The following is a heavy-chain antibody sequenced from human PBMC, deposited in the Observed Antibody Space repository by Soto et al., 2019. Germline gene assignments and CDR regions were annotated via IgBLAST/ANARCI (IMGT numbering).Heavy chain of an antibody. CDR2: ISGSGGST. CDR1: GFTFSSYA. CDR3: AKNKRAMTTVKHYFDY. J-gene: IGHJ4*02. V-gene: IGHV3-23*01. D-gene: IGHD4-4*01. Sequence: GGSLRLSCAASGFTFSSYAMSWVRQAPGKGLEWVSAISGSGGSTYYADSVKGRFTISRDNSKNTLYLQMNSLRAEDTAVYYCAKNKRAMTTVKHYFDYWGQGTLVTVSS.